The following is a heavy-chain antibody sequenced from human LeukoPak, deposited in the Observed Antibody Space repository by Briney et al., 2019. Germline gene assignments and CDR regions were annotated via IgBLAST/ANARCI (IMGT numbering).Heavy chain of an antibody. Sequence: GGSLRLSCAASGFTFSSYAMHWVRQAPGKGLEWVAVISYDGSNKYYADSVKGRFTISRDNSKNTLYLQVNSLRAEDTAVYYCARGLVPAAYDYWGQGTLVTVSS. J-gene: IGHJ4*02. CDR2: ISYDGSNK. CDR1: GFTFSSYA. CDR3: ARGLVPAAYDY. D-gene: IGHD2-2*01. V-gene: IGHV3-30-3*01.